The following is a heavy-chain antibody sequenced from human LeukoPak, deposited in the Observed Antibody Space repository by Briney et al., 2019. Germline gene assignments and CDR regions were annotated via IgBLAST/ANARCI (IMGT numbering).Heavy chain of an antibody. J-gene: IGHJ4*02. CDR2: IYTSGST. CDR3: ARDRQQLVRGDYFDY. V-gene: IGHV4-4*07. D-gene: IGHD6-13*01. Sequence: SETLSLTCTVSGGSISSYYWSWIRQPAGKGLEWIGRIYTSGSTNYNPSLKSRVTMSVDTSKNQFSLKLSSVTAADTAVYYCARDRQQLVRGDYFDYWGQGTLVTVSS. CDR1: GGSISSYY.